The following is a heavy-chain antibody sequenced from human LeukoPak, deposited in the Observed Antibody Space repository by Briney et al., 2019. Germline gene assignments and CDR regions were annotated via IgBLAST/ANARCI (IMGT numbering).Heavy chain of an antibody. V-gene: IGHV3-23*01. CDR1: GFTFSSYA. Sequence: PGGSLRLSCAASGFTFSSYAMSWVRQAPGKGLEWVSVISGSGGSTYYADSVKGRFTTSRDNSKNTLYLQMNSLRAEDTAVYYCAREATNPYDSSGYYFHWGRGTLVTVSS. CDR3: AREATNPYDSSGYYFH. J-gene: IGHJ4*02. D-gene: IGHD3-22*01. CDR2: ISGSGGST.